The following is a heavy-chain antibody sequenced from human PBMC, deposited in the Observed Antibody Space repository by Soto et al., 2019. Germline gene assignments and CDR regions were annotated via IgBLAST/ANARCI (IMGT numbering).Heavy chain of an antibody. V-gene: IGHV1-2*02. CDR2: IDPNSGGT. D-gene: IGHD1-26*01. J-gene: IGHJ4*02. Sequence: QVQLVQSGAEVKKPGASVKVSCKASRYTFTGYYMHWVRQAPGQGLEWMGWIDPNSGGTDYAQKFQVRVTMTREMSISTAYMALSRLRLDDTAVYYCEGVMRVSYLGHGYYFDYWCQGTLVTVSS. CDR3: EGVMRVSYLGHGYYFDY. CDR1: RYTFTGYY.